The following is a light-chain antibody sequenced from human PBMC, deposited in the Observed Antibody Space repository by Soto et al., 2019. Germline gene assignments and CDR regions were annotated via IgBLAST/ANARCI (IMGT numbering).Light chain of an antibody. CDR1: STDVNGHNY. J-gene: IGLJ1*01. Sequence: QSALTQPASVSGSPGQSITISCTGTSTDVNGHNYVSWYQQHPGKAPKVIIYEVTNRPSGISHCFSGSKSGNTASLTISGLQAEDEADYYCCSYTSGTSVFGTGTKLTVL. V-gene: IGLV2-14*01. CDR3: CSYTSGTSV. CDR2: EVT.